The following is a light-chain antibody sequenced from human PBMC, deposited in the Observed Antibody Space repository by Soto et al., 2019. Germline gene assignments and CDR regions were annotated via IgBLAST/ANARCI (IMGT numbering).Light chain of an antibody. CDR3: QQYNSWPPLT. CDR1: QSVSSN. V-gene: IGKV3-15*01. CDR2: GAS. J-gene: IGKJ4*01. Sequence: IVMTQSPATLSVSPGERATLSCRASQSVSSNLAWYQQKPGQAPRLLIHGASTRATGIPARFSGSGSGTEFTLTISSLQSEDFAVYYCQQYNSWPPLTFGGGTKVEIK.